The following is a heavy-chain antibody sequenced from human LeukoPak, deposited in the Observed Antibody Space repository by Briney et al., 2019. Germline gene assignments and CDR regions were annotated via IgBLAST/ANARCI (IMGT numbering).Heavy chain of an antibody. J-gene: IGHJ4*02. Sequence: GGSLRLSCVVSGFTVSNNYIIWVRQAPGNGLERVSVIYGDGRTSHSASVRGRFTISRDNSKNIVSLQMNNLRAEDTAVYYCARGRGLGVVSPYFDYWGQGTLVTVSS. D-gene: IGHD3-3*01. CDR3: ARGRGLGVVSPYFDY. CDR2: IYGDGRT. V-gene: IGHV3-53*01. CDR1: GFTVSNNY.